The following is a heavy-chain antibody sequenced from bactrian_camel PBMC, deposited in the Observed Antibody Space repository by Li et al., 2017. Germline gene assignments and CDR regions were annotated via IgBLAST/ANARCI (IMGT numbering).Heavy chain of an antibody. V-gene: IGHV3S53*01. Sequence: VQLVESGGGEVQDGGSLRLSCSASADALMYMAWFRQAPGQKREAVAAITTGGSSTMYHDSVKGRFTISRESGKNTVHLQVNSLMPEDSAMYYCAVRSGIGWCTTVQRDYNYWG. CDR3: AVRSGIGWCTTVQRDYNY. D-gene: IGHD5*01. J-gene: IGHJ4*01. CDR1: ADALMY. CDR2: ITTGGSST.